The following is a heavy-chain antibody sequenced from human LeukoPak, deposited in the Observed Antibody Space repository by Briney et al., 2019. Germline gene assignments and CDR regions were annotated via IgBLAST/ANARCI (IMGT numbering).Heavy chain of an antibody. J-gene: IGHJ6*02. D-gene: IGHD2-2*01. CDR1: GFTFSSYA. CDR3: ARYPPESYPIYCSSTSCYAGYGMDV. CDR2: ISGSGGST. Sequence: GGSLRLSCAASGFTFSSYAMSWVRQAPGKGLEWLSAISGSGGSTYYADSVKGRFTISRDNSKNTLYLQMNSLRAEDTAVYYCARYPPESYPIYCSSTSCYAGYGMDVWGQGTTVTVSS. V-gene: IGHV3-23*01.